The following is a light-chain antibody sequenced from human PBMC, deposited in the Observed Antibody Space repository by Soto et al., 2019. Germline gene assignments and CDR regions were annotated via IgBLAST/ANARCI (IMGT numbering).Light chain of an antibody. Sequence: EVVLTQSPDTLSLSRGERATLSCRASQRVSSFLAWYQQKPGQAPRLLIYDASSRATGVPARFSGGGSGTDFTLTISSLEPEDFAVYYCQQRSSWPGAFGPGTKVDIK. CDR3: QQRSSWPGA. CDR1: QRVSSF. V-gene: IGKV3-11*01. J-gene: IGKJ3*01. CDR2: DAS.